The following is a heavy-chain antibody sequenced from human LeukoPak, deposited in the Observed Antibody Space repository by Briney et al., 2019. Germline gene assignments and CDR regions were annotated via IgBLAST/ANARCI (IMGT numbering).Heavy chain of an antibody. D-gene: IGHD2-21*01. CDR3: AGEGEYGDSYS. CDR2: IYRGRT. J-gene: IGHJ5*02. CDR1: GDSISYESYY. V-gene: IGHV4-30-2*01. Sequence: PSQTLSLTCAVSGDSISYESYYWNWIRQAKGKGPEWIGNIYRGRTLLNPSVTSRVTISVDMSKSQVSLSLTSVTAADTAIYYCAGEGEYGDSYSWGQGALLSVSA.